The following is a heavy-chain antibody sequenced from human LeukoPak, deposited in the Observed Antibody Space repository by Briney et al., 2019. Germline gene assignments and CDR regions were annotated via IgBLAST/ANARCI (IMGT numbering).Heavy chain of an antibody. D-gene: IGHD3-10*01. V-gene: IGHV4-34*01. CDR1: GGSFSGYY. CDR2: INHSGST. Sequence: SETLSLTCAVYGGSFSGYYWSWIRQPPGKGLEWLGEINHSGSTNYNPSLKSRVTISVDTSKNQFSLKLSSVTAADTAVYYCARSGFFSYYGSGSYAHNWFDPWGQGTLVTVSS. J-gene: IGHJ5*02. CDR3: ARSGFFSYYGSGSYAHNWFDP.